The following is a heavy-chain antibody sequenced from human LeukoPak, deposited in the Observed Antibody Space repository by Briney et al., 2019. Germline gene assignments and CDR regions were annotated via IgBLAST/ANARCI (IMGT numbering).Heavy chain of an antibody. CDR2: ISFDGNNK. J-gene: IGHJ4*02. Sequence: PGGSLRLSCAASGFGFSNYAMHWVRQAPGKGLEWVAIISFDGNNKYYADSVKGRFTISRDNSKNTLYLQVNSLRAEDTAVYSCARGRYFSPYYFDYWGQGTLVTVSS. CDR1: GFGFSNYA. D-gene: IGHD3-9*01. V-gene: IGHV3-30-3*01. CDR3: ARGRYFSPYYFDY.